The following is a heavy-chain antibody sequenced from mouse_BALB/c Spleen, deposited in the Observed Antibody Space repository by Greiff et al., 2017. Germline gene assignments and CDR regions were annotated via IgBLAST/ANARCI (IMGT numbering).Heavy chain of an antibody. CDR2: ISCYNGAT. J-gene: IGHJ4*01. CDR3: AREEDGSSPYYAMDY. Sequence: LVKTGASVKISCKASGYSFTGYYMHWVQQSHGKSLEWIGYISCYNGATSYNQKFKGKATFTVDTSSSTAYMQFNSLTSEDSAVYYWAREEDGSSPYYAMDYWGQGTSVTVSS. CDR1: GYSFTGYY. V-gene: IGHV1S34*01. D-gene: IGHD1-1*01.